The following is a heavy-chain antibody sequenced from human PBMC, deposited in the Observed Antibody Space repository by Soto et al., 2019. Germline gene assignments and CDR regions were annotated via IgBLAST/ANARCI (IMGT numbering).Heavy chain of an antibody. D-gene: IGHD4-17*01. CDR2: IYWDDDN. V-gene: IGHV2-5*02. J-gene: IGHJ4*02. Sequence: QITLKESGPPLVRPTQTLTLTCTVSGFSLSTSGVGVHWIRQPPGKALEWLALIYWDDDNRYSPSLKSRLTITKDTSKNQVVLTMTNMDPVDTATYYCAPRGGDHVRYWGQGTLVTVSS. CDR3: APRGGDHVRY. CDR1: GFSLSTSGVG.